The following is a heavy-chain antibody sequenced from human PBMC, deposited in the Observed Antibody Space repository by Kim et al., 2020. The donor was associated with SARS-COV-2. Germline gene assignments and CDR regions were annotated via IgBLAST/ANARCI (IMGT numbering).Heavy chain of an antibody. CDR2: IYPGDSDT. V-gene: IGHV5-51*01. CDR1: GYSFTSYW. Sequence: GESLKISCKGSGYSFTSYWIGWVRQMPGKGLEWMGIIYPGDSDTRYSPSFQGQVTISADKSISTAYLQWSSLKASDTAMYYCARCSVTTGAAALGLYYYYGMDVWGQGTTVTVSS. CDR3: ARCSVTTGAAALGLYYYYGMDV. D-gene: IGHD4-17*01. J-gene: IGHJ6*02.